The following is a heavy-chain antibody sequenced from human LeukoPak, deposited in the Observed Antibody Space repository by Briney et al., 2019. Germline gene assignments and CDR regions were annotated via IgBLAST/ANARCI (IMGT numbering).Heavy chain of an antibody. CDR1: GYTFTDYY. Sequence: ASVKVSCKASGYTFTDYYLHWVRQAPGQGLEWMGWINPNSGSTNYAQKLQDRVTLTRDTSISTVYMELNRLTSDDTAVYYCARHPNLDYWGQGTLVIASS. V-gene: IGHV1-2*02. CDR3: ARHPNLDY. CDR2: INPNSGST. J-gene: IGHJ4*02.